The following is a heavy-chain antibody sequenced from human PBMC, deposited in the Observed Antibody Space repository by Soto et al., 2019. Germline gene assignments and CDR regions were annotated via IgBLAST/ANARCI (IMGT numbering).Heavy chain of an antibody. J-gene: IGHJ4*02. D-gene: IGHD6-13*01. CDR2: IGTAGDT. CDR3: ARFAVGQLYDY. V-gene: IGHV3-13*04. CDR1: GFTFSSND. Sequence: EVQLVESGGGLVQPGGSLRLSCAASGFTFSSNDMHWVRQATGKGLEWVSAIGTAGDTYYPGSVKGRFTISRENAKNSLYLQMNSLRAWDTAVYYCARFAVGQLYDYWGQGTLVTVSS.